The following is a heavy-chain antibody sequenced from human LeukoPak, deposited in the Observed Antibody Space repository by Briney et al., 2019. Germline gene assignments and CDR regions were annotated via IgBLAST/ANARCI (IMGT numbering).Heavy chain of an antibody. Sequence: ASETLSLTCTVSGGSISSYYWSWIRQPAGKGLEWIGRIYTSGSTNYNSSLKSRVPMSGDTSKSQFSLKLSSVAAADTAVYYCARDRGSWYYFDYWGQGTLVTVSS. CDR2: IYTSGST. D-gene: IGHD6-13*01. J-gene: IGHJ4*02. V-gene: IGHV4-4*07. CDR3: ARDRGSWYYFDY. CDR1: GGSISSYY.